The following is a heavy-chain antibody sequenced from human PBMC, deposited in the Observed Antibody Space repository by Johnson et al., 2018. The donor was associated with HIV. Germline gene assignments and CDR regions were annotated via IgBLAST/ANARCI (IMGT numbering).Heavy chain of an antibody. Sequence: VQLVESGGGLVKPGGSLRLSCAASGFTYSNAWMSWVRQAPGKGLEWVGRIKSKTDGGTTDYAAPVKGRFTISRDDSKNTLYLQMNSLKTEDTAVYYCTTYSIIHAFDIWGQGTMVTVSS. V-gene: IGHV3-15*01. D-gene: IGHD6-13*01. CDR3: TTYSIIHAFDI. J-gene: IGHJ3*02. CDR1: GFTYSNAW. CDR2: IKSKTDGGTT.